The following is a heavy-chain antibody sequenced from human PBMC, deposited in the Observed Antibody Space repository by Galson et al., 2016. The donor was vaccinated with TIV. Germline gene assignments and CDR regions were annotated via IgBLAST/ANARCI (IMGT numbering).Heavy chain of an antibody. V-gene: IGHV4-4*02. CDR2: VYHSGGN. CDR1: GDSISTSIW. J-gene: IGHJ4*02. Sequence: SETLSLTCAVSGDSISTSIWWTWVRQPPGKGLEWIGEVYHSGGNNYNPSLKSRISMSLDKSKNEFSLTLTSVTAADTAVYYCARDQDSGAYFDYWGLGTLVTVSS. CDR3: ARDQDSGAYFDY. D-gene: IGHD2-15*01.